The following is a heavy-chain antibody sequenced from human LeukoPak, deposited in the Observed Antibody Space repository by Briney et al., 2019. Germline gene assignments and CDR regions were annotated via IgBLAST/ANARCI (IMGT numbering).Heavy chain of an antibody. CDR3: AKDLMTYCSGGSCFGDAFDI. J-gene: IGHJ3*02. V-gene: IGHV3-74*01. CDR1: GFTFNSYW. CDR2: INGDGSST. Sequence: PGGSLRLSCAASGFTFNSYWMHWVRQAPGKGLVWVSRINGDGSSTSYADSVKGRFTISRDNAKNTLYLQMNSLRAEDTAVYYCAKDLMTYCSGGSCFGDAFDIWGQGTMVTVSS. D-gene: IGHD2-15*01.